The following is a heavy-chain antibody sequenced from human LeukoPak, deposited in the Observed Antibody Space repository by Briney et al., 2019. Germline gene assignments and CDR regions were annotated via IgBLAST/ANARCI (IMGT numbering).Heavy chain of an antibody. CDR1: GYTFSDYY. V-gene: IGHV1-2*02. CDR3: ARDQGNGGNYYDY. J-gene: IGHJ4*02. D-gene: IGHD2-8*01. Sequence: ASVKVSCKTSGYTFSDYYMHWVRQAPGQGLEWMGWINPDSSGTNYAQKFQGRVTMTRGTSIRTAYMELSRLRSDDTAVYYCARDQGNGGNYYDYWGQGTLVTVSS. CDR2: INPDSSGT.